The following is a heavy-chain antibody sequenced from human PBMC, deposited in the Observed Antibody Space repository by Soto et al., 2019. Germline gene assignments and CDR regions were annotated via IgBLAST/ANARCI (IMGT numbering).Heavy chain of an antibody. CDR2: IYYSGST. V-gene: IGHV4-59*01. CDR3: ARDRGGTMIFDY. D-gene: IGHD3-22*01. CDR1: GGSISSYY. J-gene: IGHJ4*02. Sequence: SETLSLTCTVSGGSISSYYWSWIRQPPGKGLEWIGYIYYSGSTNYNPSLKSRVTISVDTSKNQFSLKLSSVTAADTAVYYCARDRGGTMIFDYWGQGTLVTVSS.